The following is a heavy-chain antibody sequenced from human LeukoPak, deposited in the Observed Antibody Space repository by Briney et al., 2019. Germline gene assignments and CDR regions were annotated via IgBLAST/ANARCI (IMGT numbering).Heavy chain of an antibody. CDR3: ARSIGYCSSTSCPSRLYYYYGMDV. CDR1: GFTFSSYA. D-gene: IGHD2-2*01. J-gene: IGHJ6*02. Sequence: GGSLRLSCAASGFTFSSYAMSWVRQAPGKGLEWVSAISVTSGSTHYADSVKGRFTVSRDNSQSTMYLQMNNLRAEDTAVYYCARSIGYCSSTSCPSRLYYYYGMDVWGQGTTVTVSS. V-gene: IGHV3-23*01. CDR2: ISVTSGST.